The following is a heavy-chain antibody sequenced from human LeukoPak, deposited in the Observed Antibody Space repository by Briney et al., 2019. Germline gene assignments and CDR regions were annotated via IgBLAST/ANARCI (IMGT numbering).Heavy chain of an antibody. CDR3: ARGLVGTTGEQNWFDP. CDR2: TYTSGST. Sequence: PSETLSLTCTVSAGSISSYYWSWIRQPAGKGLEWIGRTYTSGSTNYNPSLKSRVTISVDKSKNQFSLKLSSVTAADTAVYYCARGLVGTTGEQNWFDPWGQGTLVTVSS. CDR1: AGSISSYY. J-gene: IGHJ5*02. D-gene: IGHD1-26*01. V-gene: IGHV4-4*07.